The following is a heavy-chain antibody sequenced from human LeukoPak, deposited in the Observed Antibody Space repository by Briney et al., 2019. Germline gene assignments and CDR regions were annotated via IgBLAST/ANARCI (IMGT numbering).Heavy chain of an antibody. V-gene: IGHV4-34*01. Sequence: PSETLSLTCAVYGGSFSDYFWSWIRQPPGKGLEWIGEINQSGSTNYNPSLKSRVTISLDTSKNHFSLNLSSVTAADTAVYFCARDSSSWNNFDYWGQGTPVTVSS. D-gene: IGHD6-13*01. J-gene: IGHJ4*02. CDR3: ARDSSSWNNFDY. CDR2: INQSGST. CDR1: GGSFSDYF.